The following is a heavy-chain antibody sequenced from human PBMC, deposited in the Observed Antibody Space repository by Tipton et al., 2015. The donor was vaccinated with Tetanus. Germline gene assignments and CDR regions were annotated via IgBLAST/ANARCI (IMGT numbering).Heavy chain of an antibody. CDR2: IYYIGST. J-gene: IGHJ5*02. Sequence: TLSLTCTVSGGSISSYYWSWIRQPPGKGLEWIGYIYYIGSTNYNPSLKSRVTISVDTSKNQFSLKLSSVTAADTAVYYCARGPFAYDRWGQGALVTVSS. CDR3: ARGPFAYDR. V-gene: IGHV4-59*01. CDR1: GGSISSYY.